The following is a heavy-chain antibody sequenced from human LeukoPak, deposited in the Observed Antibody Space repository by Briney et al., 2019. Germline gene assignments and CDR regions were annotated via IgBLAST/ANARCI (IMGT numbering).Heavy chain of an antibody. V-gene: IGHV1-69*13. CDR2: IIPIFGTA. CDR3: ARMPRHSSGWYDY. CDR1: GGTFSSYA. D-gene: IGHD6-19*01. Sequence: GASVKVSCKASGGTFSSYAISWVRQAPGQGLEWMGGIIPIFGTANYAQKFQGRVTITADESTSTAYMELSSLRSEDTAVYYCARMPRHSSGWYDYWGQGTLVTVSS. J-gene: IGHJ4*02.